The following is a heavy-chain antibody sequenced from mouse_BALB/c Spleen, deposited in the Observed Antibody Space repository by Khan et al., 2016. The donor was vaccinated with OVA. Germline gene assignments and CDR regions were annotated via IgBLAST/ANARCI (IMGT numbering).Heavy chain of an antibody. V-gene: IGHV2-6-1*01. D-gene: IGHD2-10*01. J-gene: IGHJ4*01. CDR2: IWSDGST. CDR1: GFSLTNYG. CDR3: ARQPYYHYNIMDY. Sequence: VELAESGPGLVAPSQSLSITCTISGFSLTNYGVHWVRQPPGKGLEWLVVIWSDGSTTYNSDLKSRLNISKDNSKSQVFLKMNSLQTDDTAMYYCARQPYYHYNIMDYWGQGTSVTVSS.